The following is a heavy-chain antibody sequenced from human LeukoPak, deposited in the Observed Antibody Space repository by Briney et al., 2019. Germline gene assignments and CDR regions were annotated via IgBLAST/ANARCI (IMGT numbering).Heavy chain of an antibody. D-gene: IGHD1-26*01. CDR1: GFTFSSSW. V-gene: IGHV3-7*01. CDR2: IKPDGSEK. Sequence: GGSLRLSFAASGFTFSSSWMSWVRQAPGKGLEWVTNIKPDGSEKYYVDSVKGRFTISRDNAKNSLYLQMNSLRAEDTALYYCARDTVGVTDYWGQGTLVTVSS. CDR3: ARDTVGVTDY. J-gene: IGHJ4*02.